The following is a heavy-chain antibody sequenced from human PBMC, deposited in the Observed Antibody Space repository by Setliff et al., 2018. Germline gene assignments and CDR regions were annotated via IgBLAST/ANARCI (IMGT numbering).Heavy chain of an antibody. J-gene: IGHJ5*02. CDR3: ATRPLKGFWSALDWFDP. D-gene: IGHD3-3*01. Sequence: ASVKVSCKPSGYGFLSYGLSWVRQAPGQGLEWMGWISAYNGDTDYAQKFQGRVTITADTSTDTAYMELSSLRSEDTAVYYCATRPLKGFWSALDWFDPWGQGTLVTVSS. V-gene: IGHV1-18*01. CDR2: ISAYNGDT. CDR1: GYGFLSYG.